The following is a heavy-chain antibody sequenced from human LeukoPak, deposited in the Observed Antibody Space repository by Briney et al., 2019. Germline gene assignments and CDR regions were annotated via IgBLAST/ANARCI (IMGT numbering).Heavy chain of an antibody. V-gene: IGHV3-23*01. CDR2: ISGSGGST. CDR3: AKDAPVNIVVVPAANS. J-gene: IGHJ4*02. CDR1: GFTFSNAW. D-gene: IGHD2-2*01. Sequence: RSGGSLRLSCAASGFTFSNAWMGWVRQAPGKGLEWVSAISGSGGSTYYADSVKGRFTISRDNSKNTLYLQMNSLRAEDTAVYYCAKDAPVNIVVVPAANSWGQGTLVTVSS.